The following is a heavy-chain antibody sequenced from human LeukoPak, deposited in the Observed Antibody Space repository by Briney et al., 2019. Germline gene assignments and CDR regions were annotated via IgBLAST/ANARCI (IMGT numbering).Heavy chain of an antibody. J-gene: IGHJ4*02. CDR1: GGSISSYY. CDR3: ARSSDTSGFYYYFDY. D-gene: IGHD3-22*01. V-gene: IGHV4-59*01. CDR2: IHYSGNT. Sequence: SETLSLTCIVSGGSISSYYWSWIRQPPGKGLEWMGYIHYSGNTNYNPSLKSRVSISVDTSKIQFSLKLRSVTAADTAVYYCARSSDTSGFYYYFDYWGQGTLVTVSS.